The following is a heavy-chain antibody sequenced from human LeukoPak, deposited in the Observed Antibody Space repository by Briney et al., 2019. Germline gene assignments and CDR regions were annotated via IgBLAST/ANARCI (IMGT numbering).Heavy chain of an antibody. CDR2: ISYNEIDQ. Sequence: GGPLRLSCGLSGFTYRVYRILCLRHAPDGALEWGAHISYNEIDQHYAGSVKGRFTVSRDDSKHTAYLRMSGLTTEDTVFYYCAKLGYGFDYWGQGTLVSVSS. V-gene: IGHV3-30*18. CDR3: AKLGYGFDY. CDR1: GFTYRVYR. J-gene: IGHJ4*02. D-gene: IGHD2-15*01.